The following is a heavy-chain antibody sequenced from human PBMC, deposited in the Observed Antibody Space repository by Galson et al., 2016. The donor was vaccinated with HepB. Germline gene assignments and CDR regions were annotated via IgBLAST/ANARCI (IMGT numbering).Heavy chain of an antibody. CDR3: AKALAVPALGFDF. CDR2: FADRGEST. Sequence: SLRLSCAASGFTLRNFAMSWVRQAPGKGLEWVSGFADRGESTHYTESVKGRFTFSRDSSNNTLYLQLNSLRAEDTATYYCAKALAVPALGFDFWGQGTLVTVSS. V-gene: IGHV3-23*01. J-gene: IGHJ4*02. CDR1: GFTLRNFA. D-gene: IGHD6-19*01.